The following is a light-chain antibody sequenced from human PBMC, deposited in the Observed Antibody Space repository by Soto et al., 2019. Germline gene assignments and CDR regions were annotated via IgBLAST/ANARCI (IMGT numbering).Light chain of an antibody. CDR1: QSVRSH. Sequence: IGMTQSPATLSVSPGEGVTLSCRASQSVRSHLAWYQQKPGQPPRLLIYGASTRATGIPARFSGSGFGTDFTLTISRLEPEDFAVYFCGQFVSAPPRTFGQRTKVDI. CDR3: GQFVSAPPRT. CDR2: GAS. J-gene: IGKJ1*01. V-gene: IGKV3-15*01.